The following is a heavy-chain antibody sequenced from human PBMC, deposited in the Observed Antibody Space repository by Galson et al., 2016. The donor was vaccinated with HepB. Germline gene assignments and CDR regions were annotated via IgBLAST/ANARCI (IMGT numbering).Heavy chain of an antibody. D-gene: IGHD5-12*01. Sequence: LRLSCAASGFTFSSYGMHWVRQAPGKGLEWVAVISYDGSDKYYADSVKGRFTTSRDNSKNTLFLQMNSLRTADTAVYYCARDIDAYSGYDCPPDYWGQGTLVTVSS. CDR1: GFTFSSYG. J-gene: IGHJ4*02. CDR3: ARDIDAYSGYDCPPDY. CDR2: ISYDGSDK. V-gene: IGHV3-30*03.